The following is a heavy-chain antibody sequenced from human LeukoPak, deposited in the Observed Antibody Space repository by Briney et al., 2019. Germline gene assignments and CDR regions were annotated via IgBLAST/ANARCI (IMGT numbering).Heavy chain of an antibody. J-gene: IGHJ4*02. V-gene: IGHV1-2*02. D-gene: IGHD4-17*01. Sequence: EASVKVSCKASGYTFTGYYMHWVRQAPGQGLEWMGWINPNSGGTNYAQKFQGRVTMTRDTSISTAYMELSRLRSDDTAVYYCARELFTVTTMGESGYWGQGTLVTVSS. CDR2: INPNSGGT. CDR3: ARELFTVTTMGESGY. CDR1: GYTFTGYY.